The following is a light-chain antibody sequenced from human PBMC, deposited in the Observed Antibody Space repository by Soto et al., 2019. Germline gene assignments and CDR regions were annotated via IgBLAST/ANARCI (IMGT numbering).Light chain of an antibody. Sequence: QSVLTQPPSASGTPGQRVTISCSGSSSNIGSNTMNWYQQLPGTAPKLLIYNNNQRPSGVPDRFSGSKSGTSASLAISGLQSEDEPDYYCAAWDDSLNTWVFGGGTKLTVL. J-gene: IGLJ3*02. CDR1: SSNIGSNT. CDR2: NNN. CDR3: AAWDDSLNTWV. V-gene: IGLV1-44*01.